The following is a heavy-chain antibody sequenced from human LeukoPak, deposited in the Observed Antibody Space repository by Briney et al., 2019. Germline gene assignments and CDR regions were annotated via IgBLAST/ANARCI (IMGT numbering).Heavy chain of an antibody. Sequence: PGGSLRLSCAASGFSFSSYGMHWVCQAPGTGLERVAFIRYDGNNKYYADSVKGRFTISRNNSKNPLYLQMNSLKAEDKAVYYRAAWSGWWYGKDSWGQGTLVTVSS. CDR3: AAWSGWWYGKDS. J-gene: IGHJ4*02. CDR1: GFSFSSYG. V-gene: IGHV3-30*02. D-gene: IGHD2-15*01. CDR2: IRYDGNNK.